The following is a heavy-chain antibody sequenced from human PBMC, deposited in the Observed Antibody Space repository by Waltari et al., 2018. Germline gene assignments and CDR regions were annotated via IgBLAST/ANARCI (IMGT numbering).Heavy chain of an antibody. CDR2: IYYSGST. Sequence: QLQLQESGPGLVKPSETLSLTCTVSGGSISSSRYYWGWIRQPPGKGLEWIGSIYYSGSTYYNPSLKSRVTISVDTSKNQFSLKLSSVTAADTAVYYCARDYYDSSGYYYYYGMDVWGQGTTVTVSS. CDR1: GGSISSSRYY. V-gene: IGHV4-39*01. J-gene: IGHJ6*02. D-gene: IGHD3-22*01. CDR3: ARDYYDSSGYYYYYGMDV.